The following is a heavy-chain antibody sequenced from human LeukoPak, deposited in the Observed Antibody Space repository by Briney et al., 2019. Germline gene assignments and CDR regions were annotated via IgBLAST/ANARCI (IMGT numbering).Heavy chain of an antibody. CDR1: GGSISNYY. CDR3: ARDPSTYGGYGYYFDY. CDR2: TYYSGST. V-gene: IGHV4-59*01. Sequence: SETLSLTCTVSGGSISNYYWSWIRQPPGKGLEWIGYTYYSGSTNYNPSLKSRVTISVDTSKNQFSLKLYSVTAADTAVYYCARDPSTYGGYGYYFDYWGQGTLVTVSS. J-gene: IGHJ4*02. D-gene: IGHD6-25*01.